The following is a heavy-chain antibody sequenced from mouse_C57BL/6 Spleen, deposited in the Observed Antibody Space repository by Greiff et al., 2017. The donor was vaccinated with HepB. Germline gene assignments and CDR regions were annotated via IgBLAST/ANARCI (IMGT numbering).Heavy chain of an antibody. CDR1: GYTFTSYW. V-gene: IGHV1-55*01. CDR3: ARGSSLHSSDLGY. J-gene: IGHJ4*01. CDR2: IYPGSGST. D-gene: IGHD6-1*01. Sequence: VQLQQSGAELVKPGASVKMSCKASGYTFTSYWITWVKQRPGQGLEWIGDIYPGSGSTNYNEKFKSKATLTVDKASSTAYMQLSSLTSEDSAVYYCARGSSLHSSDLGYWGQGTTVTVSS.